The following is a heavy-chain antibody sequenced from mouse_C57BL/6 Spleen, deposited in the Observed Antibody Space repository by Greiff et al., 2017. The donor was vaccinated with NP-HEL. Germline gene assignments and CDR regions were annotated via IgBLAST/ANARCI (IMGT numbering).Heavy chain of an antibody. J-gene: IGHJ1*03. CDR1: GFNIKNTY. CDR2: IDPANGNT. Sequence: VQLQQSVAELVRPGASVKLSCTASGFNIKNTYMHWVKQRPEQGLEWIGRIDPANGNTKYAPKFQGKATITADTSSNTAYLQLSSLTSEDTAIYYCARSESPSYGSSRYFDVWGTGTTVTVSS. D-gene: IGHD1-1*01. V-gene: IGHV14-3*01. CDR3: ARSESPSYGSSRYFDV.